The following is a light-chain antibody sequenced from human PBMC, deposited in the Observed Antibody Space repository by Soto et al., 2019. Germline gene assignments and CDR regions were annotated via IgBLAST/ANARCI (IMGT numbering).Light chain of an antibody. V-gene: IGKV3-15*01. CDR1: QSVSSS. J-gene: IGKJ4*01. Sequence: EIVMTQSPAPLSVSPGERATLSCRATQSVSSSLAWYQQKPSQAPRLLIYGASTRATGIPARFSGSGSGTEFTLTIDSLQSEDFAVYYCQQYDNWPPLTFGEGTKVDIK. CDR2: GAS. CDR3: QQYDNWPPLT.